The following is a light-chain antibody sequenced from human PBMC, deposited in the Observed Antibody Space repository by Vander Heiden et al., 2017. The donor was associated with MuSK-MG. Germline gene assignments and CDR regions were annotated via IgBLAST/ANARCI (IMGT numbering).Light chain of an antibody. V-gene: IGLV3-1*01. J-gene: IGLJ2*01. CDR2: QDS. CDR1: KLGDKY. CDR3: QAWDSSTAV. Sequence: SYDLTRPPSVYVSPGQTASITCSGDKLGDKYACLYQQKPGQSRMLVIYQDSKRPSGIPERFSGSNSGNTATLTISGTQAMDEADYYCQAWDSSTAVFGGGTKLTVL.